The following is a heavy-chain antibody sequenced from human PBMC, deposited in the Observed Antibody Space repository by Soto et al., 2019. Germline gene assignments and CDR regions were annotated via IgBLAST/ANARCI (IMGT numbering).Heavy chain of an antibody. D-gene: IGHD3-10*01. J-gene: IGHJ4*02. Sequence: PGGSLRLSCSASGFTFRNYAMSWVRLAPGKGLEWVSGISDRGKTAFHADSVKGRFTISRDNSKNTLWLQMNSLRAEDTAVYYCVRKSTDGSGNFFDYWGQGTLVTVSS. V-gene: IGHV3-23*01. CDR1: GFTFRNYA. CDR3: VRKSTDGSGNFFDY. CDR2: ISDRGKTA.